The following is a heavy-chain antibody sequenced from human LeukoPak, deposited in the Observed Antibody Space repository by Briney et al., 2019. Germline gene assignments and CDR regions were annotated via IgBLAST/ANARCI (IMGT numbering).Heavy chain of an antibody. V-gene: IGHV3-48*02. Sequence: PGGPLRLSCAASGFTFSSYSMNWVRQAPGQGLEWVSHITASGTAMFYADSVKGRFTISRDNAKDSLYLQMNSLRDEDTAVYYCASSGSYRFDYWGQGTLVTVSS. CDR3: ASSGSYRFDY. J-gene: IGHJ4*02. D-gene: IGHD1-26*01. CDR2: ITASGTAM. CDR1: GFTFSSYS.